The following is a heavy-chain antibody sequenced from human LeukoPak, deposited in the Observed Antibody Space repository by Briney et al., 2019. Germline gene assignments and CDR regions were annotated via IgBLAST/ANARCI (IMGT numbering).Heavy chain of an antibody. D-gene: IGHD6-19*01. J-gene: IGHJ4*02. CDR1: GFTVSSNY. CDR2: ISGSGGST. CDR3: AKDPRIAVAGTSHGDY. Sequence: GGSLRLSCAASGFTVSSNYMSWVRQAPGKGLEWVSGISGSGGSTYYADSVKGRFTISRDNSKNTLFLQMNSLRAEDTAVYYCAKDPRIAVAGTSHGDYWGQGTLVTVSS. V-gene: IGHV3-23*01.